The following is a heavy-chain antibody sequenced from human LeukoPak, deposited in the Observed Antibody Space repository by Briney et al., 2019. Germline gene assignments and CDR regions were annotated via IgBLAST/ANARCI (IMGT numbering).Heavy chain of an antibody. CDR3: AKDQLGFGELLGGFDY. J-gene: IGHJ4*02. Sequence: GGSLRLSCAASGLTFSSYAMSWVRQAPGKGLEWVSAISGSGGSTYYADSVKGRFTISRDNSKNTLYLQMNSLRAEDTAVYYCAKDQLGFGELLGGFDYWGQGTLVTVSS. CDR1: GLTFSSYA. V-gene: IGHV3-23*01. CDR2: ISGSGGST. D-gene: IGHD3-10*01.